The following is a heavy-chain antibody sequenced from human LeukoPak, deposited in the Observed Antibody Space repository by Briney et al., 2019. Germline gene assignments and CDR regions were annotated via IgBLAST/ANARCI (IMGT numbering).Heavy chain of an antibody. D-gene: IGHD2/OR15-2a*01. J-gene: IGHJ4*02. Sequence: GGSLRLSCGASGFTFSNYNMNWVRQAPGKGLVWVSRINNDGSSTSYADSVKGRFFISRDNAKNTLYLQMNSLRAEDTAVYYCARDKSFPLYWGQGTLVTVSS. CDR1: GFTFSNYN. CDR3: ARDKSFPLY. V-gene: IGHV3-74*01. CDR2: INNDGSST.